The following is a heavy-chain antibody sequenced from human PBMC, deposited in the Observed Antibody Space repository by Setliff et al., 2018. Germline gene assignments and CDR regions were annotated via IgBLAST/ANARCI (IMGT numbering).Heavy chain of an antibody. V-gene: IGHV3-21*01. CDR1: GFSFSNHN. D-gene: IGHD1-26*01. CDR3: ASRIGGSHY. CDR2: ICGGCSDR. Sequence: GGSLRLSCAASGFSFSNHNMNWFRQIPGKGLEWVSAICGGCSDRHYADSVKGRFTISRDDADSSLYLYMNSLRVDDTAVYFCASRIGGSHYWGQGTLVTVSS. J-gene: IGHJ4*02.